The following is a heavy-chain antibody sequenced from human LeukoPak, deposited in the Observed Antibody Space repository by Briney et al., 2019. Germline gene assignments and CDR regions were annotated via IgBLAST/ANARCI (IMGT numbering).Heavy chain of an antibody. J-gene: IGHJ6*04. CDR3: ARCMSELDYGDYAYYYHMDV. V-gene: IGHV4-61*09. CDR2: FYSSTRT. D-gene: IGHD4-17*01. Sequence: PSQTLSLTCTVSGDSLTSGSRYWSWIRQPAGKGLEWIGHFYSSTRTTYNPSLESRVTISGDTAKNHFSLKLDSVTAADTAVYFCARCMSELDYGDYAYYYHMDVWGKGTTVTVSS. CDR1: GDSLTSGSRY.